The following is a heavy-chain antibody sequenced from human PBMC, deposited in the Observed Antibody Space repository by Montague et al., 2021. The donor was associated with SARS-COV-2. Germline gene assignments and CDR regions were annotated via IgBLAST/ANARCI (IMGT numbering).Heavy chain of an antibody. CDR1: GRSISSSSYD. CDR3: ARGSSFVTIFGVVITDPLFDY. J-gene: IGHJ4*02. CDR2: INHSGST. D-gene: IGHD3-3*01. Sequence: SEILSLTCTVAGRSISSSSYDWGWIRQPPGKGLEWIGEINHSGSTNYNPSLKSRVTISVDTSKNQFSLKLSSVTAADTAVYYCARGSSFVTIFGVVITDPLFDYWGQGTLVTVSS. V-gene: IGHV4-39*07.